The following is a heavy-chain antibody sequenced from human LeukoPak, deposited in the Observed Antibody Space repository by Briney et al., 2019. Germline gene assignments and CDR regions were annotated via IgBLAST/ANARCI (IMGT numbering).Heavy chain of an antibody. J-gene: IGHJ4*02. D-gene: IGHD6-13*01. CDR2: IYPGDSDT. V-gene: IGHV5-51*03. CDR3: ARGSSSSWRFYYFNY. CDR1: GYSFTSYW. Sequence: KPGESLKISCKGSGYSFTSYWIGWVRQMPGKGLERMGIIYPGDSDTRYNPSFQGQVTISADKSISTAYLQWSSLRASDTAMYYCARGSSSSWRFYYFNYWGQGTLVTVSS.